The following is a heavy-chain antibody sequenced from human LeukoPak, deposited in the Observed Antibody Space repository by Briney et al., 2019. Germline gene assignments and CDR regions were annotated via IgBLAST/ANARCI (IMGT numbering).Heavy chain of an antibody. D-gene: IGHD2-15*01. V-gene: IGHV1-18*01. CDR2: ISAYNGNT. CDR1: GYTFTSYG. Sequence: ASVKVSCKASGYTFTSYGISWVRQAPGQGLEWMGWISAYNGNTNYAQKLQGRVTMTTDTSTSTAYMELRSLRSEDTAVYYCARGRIANSYGMDVWGQGTTVTVSS. CDR3: ARGRIANSYGMDV. J-gene: IGHJ6*02.